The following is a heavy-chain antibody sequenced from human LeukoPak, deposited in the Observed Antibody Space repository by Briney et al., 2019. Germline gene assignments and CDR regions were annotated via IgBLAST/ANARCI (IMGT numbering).Heavy chain of an antibody. J-gene: IGHJ4*02. V-gene: IGHV4-4*07. D-gene: IGHD3-9*01. Sequence: PSETLSLTCTVSGGSISSYYWSWIRQPAGKGLEWIGRIYTGGSTNYNPSLKSRVTMSVDTSKNQFSLKLSSVTAADTAVYYCARGTYYDILTGYYIGGYYFDYWGQGTLVTVSS. CDR2: IYTGGST. CDR3: ARGTYYDILTGYYIGGYYFDY. CDR1: GGSISSYY.